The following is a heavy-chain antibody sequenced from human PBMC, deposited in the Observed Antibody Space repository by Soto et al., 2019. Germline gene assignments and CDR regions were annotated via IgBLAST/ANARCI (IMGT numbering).Heavy chain of an antibody. V-gene: IGHV3-30-3*01. D-gene: IGHD3-22*01. CDR2: ISYDGSNK. Sequence: GGSLRLSCAASGFTFSSYAMHWVRQAPGKGLEWVAVISYDGSNKYYADSVKGRFTISRENSKNTLYLQMNSLRAEDTAVYYCARGVYYYDSSGYRDNPFDYWGQGTLVTVSS. J-gene: IGHJ4*02. CDR3: ARGVYYYDSSGYRDNPFDY. CDR1: GFTFSSYA.